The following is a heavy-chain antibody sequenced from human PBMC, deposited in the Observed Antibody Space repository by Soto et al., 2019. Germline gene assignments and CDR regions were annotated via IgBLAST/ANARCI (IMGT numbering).Heavy chain of an antibody. CDR3: AHRVLRTVFGVVTTTAIYFDF. D-gene: IGHD3-3*01. J-gene: IGHJ4*02. CDR1: GFSLTTSGVG. Sequence: QITLNESGPTPVKPRQTLTLTCTFSGFSLTTSGVGVGWIRQSPGKAPEWLALIYWDDDKRYSPSLKSRLTNTKDTTKNEVVLTMADLDPADTATYYCAHRVLRTVFGVVTTTAIYFDFWGQGTPVAVSS. CDR2: IYWDDDK. V-gene: IGHV2-5*02.